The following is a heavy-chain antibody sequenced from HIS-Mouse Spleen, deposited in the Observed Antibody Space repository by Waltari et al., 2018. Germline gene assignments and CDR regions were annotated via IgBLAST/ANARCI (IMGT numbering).Heavy chain of an antibody. V-gene: IGHV1-8*01. CDR2: KDPNSCKK. CDR1: GYTFTSYD. Sequence: QVQLVQSGAEVKKPGASVKVSCKASGYTFTSYDINGVRQATGQGLEWMGWKDPNSCKKGYAQKFPGSITITRNTPISTAYMELSSLRSEDTAVYYCARVYYDFWSGYYYWGQGTLVTVSS. D-gene: IGHD3-3*01. J-gene: IGHJ4*02. CDR3: ARVYYDFWSGYYY.